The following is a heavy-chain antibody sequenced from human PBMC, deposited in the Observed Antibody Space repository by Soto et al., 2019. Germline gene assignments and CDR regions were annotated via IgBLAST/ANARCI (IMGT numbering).Heavy chain of an antibody. D-gene: IGHD3-22*01. Sequence: PSETLSLTCIVSGASVSSNSYYWTWIRQPPGKGLGWIGQIFHGGGTNYSPSLKSRVTISVDTSKNQFSLELSSVTAADTAVYYCARPHYDSNTFYSFFDYWGQGTLVTVSS. CDR1: GASVSSNSYY. V-gene: IGHV4-39*07. J-gene: IGHJ4*02. CDR2: IFHGGGT. CDR3: ARPHYDSNTFYSFFDY.